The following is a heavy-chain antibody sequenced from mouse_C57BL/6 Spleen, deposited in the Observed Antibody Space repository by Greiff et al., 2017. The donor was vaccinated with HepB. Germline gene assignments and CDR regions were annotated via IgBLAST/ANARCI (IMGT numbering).Heavy chain of an antibody. CDR1: GYTFTSYW. CDR3: ARYEGSLDY. D-gene: IGHD2-12*01. CDR2: IDPSDSYT. V-gene: IGHV1-69*01. J-gene: IGHJ2*01. Sequence: QVQLQQPGAELVMPGASVKLSCKASGYTFTSYWMHWVKQRPGQGLEWIGEIDPSDSYTNYNQKFKGKSTLTVDKSSSTAYMQLSSLTSEDSAVYYCARYEGSLDYWGQGTTLTVSS.